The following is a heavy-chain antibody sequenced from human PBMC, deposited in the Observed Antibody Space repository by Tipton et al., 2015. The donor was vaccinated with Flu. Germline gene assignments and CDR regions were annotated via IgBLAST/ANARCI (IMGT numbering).Heavy chain of an antibody. CDR3: GRAIGGSSSH. J-gene: IGHJ4*02. CDR2: IKQDGSET. CDR1: GLKFTNYW. Sequence: SLRLSCAASGLKFTNYWMSWVRQAPGKGLEWVAHIKQDGSETYYVDSVKGRFTISRDNAKNSVYLQMSNLRAEDTAVYYCGRAIGGSSSHWGQGTLVTVSS. V-gene: IGHV3-7*01. D-gene: IGHD2-2*01.